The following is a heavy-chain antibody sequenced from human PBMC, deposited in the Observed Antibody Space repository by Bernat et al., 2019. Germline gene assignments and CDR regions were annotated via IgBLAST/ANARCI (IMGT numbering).Heavy chain of an antibody. Sequence: EVQLVESGGGLVQPGGSLRLSCAASGFTFSTYNMNWVRQAPGKGLEWVSYISSGSGTIYYADSVEGRFTISRDNAENSLYLQMNSLSDEDTAVYYCARGRPFYFDYWGQGTLVTVSS. J-gene: IGHJ4*02. V-gene: IGHV3-48*02. CDR1: GFTFSTYN. CDR3: ARGRPFYFDY. CDR2: ISSGSGTI.